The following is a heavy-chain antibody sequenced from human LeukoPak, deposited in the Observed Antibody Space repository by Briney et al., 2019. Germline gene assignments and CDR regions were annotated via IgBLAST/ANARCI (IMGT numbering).Heavy chain of an antibody. J-gene: IGHJ6*02. CDR1: GGSISSYY. D-gene: IGHD3-9*01. CDR2: IYYSGST. CDR3: ARDFEGYYYGMDV. V-gene: IGHV4-59*01. Sequence: SETLSLTCTVSGGSISSYYWSWIRQPPGKGLEWVGYIYYSGSTNYNPSLKSRVTISVDTSKNQFSLKLSSVTAADTAVYYCARDFEGYYYGMDVWGQGTTVTVSS.